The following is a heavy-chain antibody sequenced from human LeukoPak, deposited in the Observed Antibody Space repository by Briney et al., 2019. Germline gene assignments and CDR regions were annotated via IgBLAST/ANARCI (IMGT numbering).Heavy chain of an antibody. D-gene: IGHD3-3*01. Sequence: PSETLSLTCTVSGGSISSYYWRWIRQPPGKGLEWIGYIYYSGSTNYNPCLKSRVTISVDTSKNQFSPKLSTVTAADTAVYYCARGLGDYWGQGTLVTVSS. V-gene: IGHV4-59*01. CDR2: IYYSGST. CDR1: GGSISSYY. J-gene: IGHJ4*02. CDR3: ARGLGDY.